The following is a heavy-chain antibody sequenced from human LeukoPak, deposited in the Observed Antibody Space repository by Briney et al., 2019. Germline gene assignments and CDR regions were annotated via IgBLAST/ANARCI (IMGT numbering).Heavy chain of an antibody. D-gene: IGHD5-24*01. Sequence: GGSLRLSCAASGVTFSSYAMHWVRQAPGKGLEYVSAISSNGGSTYYANSVKGRFTISRDNSKNTLYLQMGSLRAEDMAVYYCARGAEMATIGDVGYWGQGTLVTVSS. CDR2: ISSNGGST. CDR3: ARGAEMATIGDVGY. V-gene: IGHV3-64*01. CDR1: GVTFSSYA. J-gene: IGHJ4*02.